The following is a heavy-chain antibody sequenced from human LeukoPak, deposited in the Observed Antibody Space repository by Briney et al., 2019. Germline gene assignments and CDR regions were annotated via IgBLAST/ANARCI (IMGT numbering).Heavy chain of an antibody. D-gene: IGHD3-22*01. CDR2: ISSSGSTI. CDR3: ARRGPHYYDSSGYYYYFDY. Sequence: GGSLRLSCAASGFTFSSYEMNWVRQAPGKGLEWVSYISSSGSTIYYADSVKGRFTISRDNAKNSLYLQMNSLRAEDTAVYYCARRGPHYYDSSGYYYYFDYWGQGTLVTVSS. V-gene: IGHV3-48*03. CDR1: GFTFSSYE. J-gene: IGHJ4*02.